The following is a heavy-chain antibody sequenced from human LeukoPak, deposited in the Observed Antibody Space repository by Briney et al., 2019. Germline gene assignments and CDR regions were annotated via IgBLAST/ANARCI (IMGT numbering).Heavy chain of an antibody. CDR3: ARVGRYYYGSVKYYFDY. J-gene: IGHJ4*02. V-gene: IGHV4-34*01. Sequence: SETLSLTCAVYGGSFSGYYWSWIRQPPGKGLEWIGEINHSGSTNYNPSLKSRVTISVDTSKNQFSLKLSSVTAADTAVYYCARVGRYYYGSVKYYFDYWGQGTLVTVSS. D-gene: IGHD3-10*01. CDR2: INHSGST. CDR1: GGSFSGYY.